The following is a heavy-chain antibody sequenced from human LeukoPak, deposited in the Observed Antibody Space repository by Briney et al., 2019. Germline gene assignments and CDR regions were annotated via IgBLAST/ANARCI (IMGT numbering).Heavy chain of an antibody. D-gene: IGHD5-18*01. CDR1: GFTFSSYS. CDR3: ARSSGYSYGYMGADY. CDR2: ISSSSSYI. V-gene: IGHV3-21*01. J-gene: IGHJ4*02. Sequence: GGSLRLSCAASGFTFSSYSMNWVRQAPGKGLELVSSISSSSSYIYYADSVKGRFTISRDNAKNSLYLQMNSLRAEDTAVYYCARSSGYSYGYMGADYWGQGTLVTVSS.